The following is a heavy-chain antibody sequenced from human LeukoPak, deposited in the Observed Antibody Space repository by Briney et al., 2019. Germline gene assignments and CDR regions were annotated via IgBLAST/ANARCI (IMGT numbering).Heavy chain of an antibody. CDR2: IWYDGSDK. J-gene: IGHJ4*02. D-gene: IGHD3-22*01. CDR1: GFTFSSYG. Sequence: GGSLRLSCEASGFTFSSYGMHWVRQAPGKGLEWVEVIWYDGSDKYYADSVKGRFSISRDNSKNTLYLQMNSLRAEDTAVYYCARELPPVVNFYFDSWGQGTLVTVSS. V-gene: IGHV3-33*01. CDR3: ARELPPVVNFYFDS.